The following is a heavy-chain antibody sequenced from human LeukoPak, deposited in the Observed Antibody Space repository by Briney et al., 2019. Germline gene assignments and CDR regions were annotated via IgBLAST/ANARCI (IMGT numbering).Heavy chain of an antibody. J-gene: IGHJ6*03. CDR2: INPDSGDT. D-gene: IGHD2-8*01. CDR3: ARGGLRVMVYRLYYMDV. V-gene: IGHV1-2*02. Sequence: ASLKVSSEASGDTFTRDAISWVPQAPGEGHGRMGWINPDSGDTKYAQKFQGMVTMTRETSISTAYMELTRLRSDDTAVYYCARGGLRVMVYRLYYMDVWGKGTTVTVS. CDR1: GDTFTRDA.